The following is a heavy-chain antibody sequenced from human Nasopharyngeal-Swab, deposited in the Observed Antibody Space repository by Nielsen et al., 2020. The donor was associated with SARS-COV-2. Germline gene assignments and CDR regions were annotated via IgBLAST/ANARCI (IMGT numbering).Heavy chain of an antibody. CDR2: ISGSGITT. V-gene: IGHV3-23*01. J-gene: IGHJ4*02. Sequence: WIRQPPRKGLEWVSVISGSGITTYYADSVKGRFTISRDNSKNTLYLQMNSLRAEDTAIYYCAGDPRLRYFDYWGQGTLVTVSS. D-gene: IGHD3-16*01. CDR3: AGDPRLRYFDY.